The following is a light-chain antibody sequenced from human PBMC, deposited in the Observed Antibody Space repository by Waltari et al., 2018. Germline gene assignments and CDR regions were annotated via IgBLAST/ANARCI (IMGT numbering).Light chain of an antibody. Sequence: QPVVTQEPSFSVSPGGTVTLPCGLSSGSVSTSYYPSWYQQTPGQAPRTLIYSTNTRSSGVPDRFSGSILGNKAALTITGAQADDEADYYCVLYLGSGTWVFGGGTKLTVL. CDR2: STN. CDR3: VLYLGSGTWV. J-gene: IGLJ3*02. V-gene: IGLV8-61*01. CDR1: SGSVSTSYY.